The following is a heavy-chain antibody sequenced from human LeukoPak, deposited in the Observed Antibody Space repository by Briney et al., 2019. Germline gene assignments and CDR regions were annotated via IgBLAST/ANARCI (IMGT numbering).Heavy chain of an antibody. CDR1: GFTLSNFW. V-gene: IGHV3-30*18. CDR2: ISYDGSNK. CDR3: AKGDSGSYFYFDY. Sequence: GGSLRLSCTASGFTLSNFWMNWVRQAPGKGLEWVAVISYDGSNKYYADSVKGRFTISRDNSKNTLYLQMNSLRAEDTAVYYCAKGDSGSYFYFDYWGQGTLVTVSS. D-gene: IGHD1-26*01. J-gene: IGHJ4*02.